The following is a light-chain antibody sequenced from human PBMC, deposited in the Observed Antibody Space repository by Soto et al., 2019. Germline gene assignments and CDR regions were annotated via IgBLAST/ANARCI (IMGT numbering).Light chain of an antibody. CDR2: ATS. J-gene: IGKJ2*01. CDR1: QDISSW. V-gene: IGKV1-12*02. Sequence: DIQMTQSPSSVSASVGDRVTITCRASQDISSWLAWYQQIPGEAPNLLIYATSSLQSGVPSRFSGSGSGTDFTLTLSGLRPEDFATYYCLQANSLPYTFGQGTKVEMK. CDR3: LQANSLPYT.